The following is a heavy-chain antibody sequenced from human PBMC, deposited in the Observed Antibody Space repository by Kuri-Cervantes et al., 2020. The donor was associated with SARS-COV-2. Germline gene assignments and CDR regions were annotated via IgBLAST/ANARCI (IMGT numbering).Heavy chain of an antibody. CDR2: ISFDGNSE. D-gene: IGHD3-10*01. J-gene: IGHJ4*02. CDR3: AKEGAMVRGVILAFDY. V-gene: IGHV3-30-3*01. Sequence: GESLKISCAASGFSFRTYAMHWVRQAPGKGLEWVAVISFDGNSEDYADSVKGRFTISRDNSKNTLYLQMNSLRAEDTAVYYCAKEGAMVRGVILAFDYWGQGTLVTVSS. CDR1: GFSFRTYA.